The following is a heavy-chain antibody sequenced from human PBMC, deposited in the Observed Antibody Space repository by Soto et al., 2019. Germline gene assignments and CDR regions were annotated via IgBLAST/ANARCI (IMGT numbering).Heavy chain of an antibody. CDR3: ARDGAAAAGTSGSNYYYGMDV. CDR1: GYTLTELS. Sequence: ASVKVSCKVSGYTLTELSMHWVRQAPGKGLEWMGGFDPEDGETIYAQKFQGRVTMTEDTSTDTAYMELSSLRSDDTAVYYCARDGAAAAGTSGSNYYYGMDVWGQGTTVTVSS. J-gene: IGHJ6*02. D-gene: IGHD6-13*01. CDR2: FDPEDGET. V-gene: IGHV1-24*01.